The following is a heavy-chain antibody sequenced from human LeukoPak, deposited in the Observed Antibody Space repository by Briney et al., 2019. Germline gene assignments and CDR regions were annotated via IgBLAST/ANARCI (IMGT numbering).Heavy chain of an antibody. CDR1: GYSFTTYW. CDR3: ARSGVPGAMTWFDP. V-gene: IGHV5-51*01. CDR2: IFPGDSDT. Sequence: GESLKISCKGSGYSFTTYWIGWVRQVPGKGLEWMGIIFPGDSDTRYSPSFQGQVTISADKFINTAYLQWRSLKASDTAMYYCARSGVPGAMTWFDPWGQGTLVTVSS. D-gene: IGHD2-2*01. J-gene: IGHJ5*02.